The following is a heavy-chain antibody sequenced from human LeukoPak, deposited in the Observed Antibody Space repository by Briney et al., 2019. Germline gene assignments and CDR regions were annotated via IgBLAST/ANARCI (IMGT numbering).Heavy chain of an antibody. CDR2: NSTSLTP. CDR1: GVSTSSGY. J-gene: IGHJ4*02. V-gene: IGHV4-4*07. Sequence: SETLSLTCTVSGVSTSSGYWSWIRRPAGKGLEWLGRNSTSLTPYYNPPLKSRVTMSLDTSENQFSLKMNSVTAADTAVYFCARGYGSGSYSSWGQGTLVIVSS. CDR3: ARGYGSGSYSS. D-gene: IGHD3-10*01.